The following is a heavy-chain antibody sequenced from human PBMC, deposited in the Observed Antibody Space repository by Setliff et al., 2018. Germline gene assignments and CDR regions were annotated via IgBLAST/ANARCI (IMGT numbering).Heavy chain of an antibody. J-gene: IGHJ4*02. CDR1: GYSFTTYY. V-gene: IGHV1-2*02. D-gene: IGHD3-16*02. CDR2: INPNSGGT. Sequence: ASVKVSCKASGYSFTTYYMHWVRQAPGQGLEWMGTINPNSGGTNYAPKFQGRVTVTRDTSVTTAYMDLTRLTSDDTAVYYCARGGSIYDHVWGSYRFVDSWGQGTLVTVSS. CDR3: ARGGSIYDHVWGSYRFVDS.